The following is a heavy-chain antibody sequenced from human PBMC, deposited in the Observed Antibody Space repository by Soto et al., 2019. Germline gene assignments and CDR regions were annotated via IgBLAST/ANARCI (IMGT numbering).Heavy chain of an antibody. J-gene: IGHJ5*02. Sequence: GGSLRLSCVASGLRFTKSAMIWVRQAPGKGQEWFSGITGSGSSIQYTASVKGRFTISRDNSKNTVYLQMDYLRAEDTAMYYCAKDDVSGDGLWLVSAWGQGTPVTVSS. CDR1: GLRFTKSA. V-gene: IGHV3-23*01. CDR2: ITGSGSSI. CDR3: AKDDVSGDGLWLVSA. D-gene: IGHD2-21*02.